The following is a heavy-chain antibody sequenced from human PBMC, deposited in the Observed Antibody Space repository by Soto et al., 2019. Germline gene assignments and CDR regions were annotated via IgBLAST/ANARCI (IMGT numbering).Heavy chain of an antibody. J-gene: IGHJ6*02. V-gene: IGHV5-51*01. CDR2: IYPGDSDT. Sequence: GESLKISCKGSGYSFTSYWISWVRQMPGKGLEWMGIIYPGDSDTRYSPSFQGQVTIPADKSISTAYLQWSSLKASDTAMYYCARRHDSSGYYDYGMDVWGQGTTVTVSS. CDR1: GYSFTSYW. CDR3: ARRHDSSGYYDYGMDV. D-gene: IGHD3-22*01.